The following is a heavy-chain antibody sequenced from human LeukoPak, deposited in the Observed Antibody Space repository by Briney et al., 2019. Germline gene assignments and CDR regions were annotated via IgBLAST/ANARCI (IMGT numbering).Heavy chain of an antibody. J-gene: IGHJ4*02. CDR2: VYSSGTT. CDR3: ARQAKNRPY. V-gene: IGHV4-39*01. CDR1: GGSISGSNSH. Sequence: PSETLSLTCTVSGGSISGSNSHWGWIRQSPGKGLEWIGSVYSSGTTYYNPSHMGRVTVSVDTSRNQFSLKVHSVTAADTAVYYWARQAKNRPYGGRGPGAPVSS.